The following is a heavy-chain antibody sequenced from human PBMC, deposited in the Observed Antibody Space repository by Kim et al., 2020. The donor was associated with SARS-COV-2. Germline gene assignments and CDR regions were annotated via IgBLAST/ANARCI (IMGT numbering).Heavy chain of an antibody. V-gene: IGHV3-48*02. CDR3: ARGYCSSSRCYAGPDY. Sequence: GGSLRLSCAASGFTFSDYTMDWVRQAPGMGLEWVSYINNDGTVMYYGDYVKGRFTISRDNSENSLFLQMNSLRDDDTAVYYCARGYCSSSRCYAGPDYWGQGTLVTVS. CDR2: INNDGTVM. J-gene: IGHJ4*02. CDR1: GFTFSDYT. D-gene: IGHD2-2*01.